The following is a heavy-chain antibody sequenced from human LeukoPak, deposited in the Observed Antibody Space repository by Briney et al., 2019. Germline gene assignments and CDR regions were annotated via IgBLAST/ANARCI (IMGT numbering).Heavy chain of an antibody. CDR3: ARLGGGAT. J-gene: IGHJ4*02. Sequence: GGSLRLSCAASGFTVSSNYLSWVRQAPGKGLEWVSLIYSGGNTYYGDSVKGRFTISRDKSKNTLYLQMNNLRAEDTAVYYCARLGGGATWGQGTLVTVSS. CDR1: GFTVSSNY. CDR2: IYSGGNT. D-gene: IGHD1-26*01. V-gene: IGHV3-53*01.